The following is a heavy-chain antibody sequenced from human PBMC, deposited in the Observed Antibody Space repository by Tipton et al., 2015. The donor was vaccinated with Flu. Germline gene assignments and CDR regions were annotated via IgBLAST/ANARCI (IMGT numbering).Heavy chain of an antibody. J-gene: IGHJ6*02. V-gene: IGHV4-61*02. CDR2: IYTSGST. CDR1: GGSISSGSYY. Sequence: LRLSCTVSGGSISSGSYYWSWIRQPAGKGLEWIPRIYTSGSTNYNPSLKSRVTISVDTSKNQFSLKLSSMTAADTAVYYCARGGYSYGYGKNYDYYGMDVWGQGTTVTVSS. D-gene: IGHD5-18*01. CDR3: ARGGYSYGYGKNYDYYGMDV.